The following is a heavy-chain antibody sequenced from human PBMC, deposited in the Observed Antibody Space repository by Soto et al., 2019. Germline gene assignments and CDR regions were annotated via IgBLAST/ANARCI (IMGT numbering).Heavy chain of an antibody. CDR2: IYSGGST. CDR3: ARAPREGSWYYFDY. CDR1: GFTVSSNY. Sequence: GGSLRLSCAASGFTVSSNYMSWVRQAPGKGLEWVSVIYSGGSTYYADSVKGRFTISRDNSKNTLYLQMNSLRAEDTAVYYYARAPREGSWYYFDYWGQGTLVTVSS. D-gene: IGHD6-13*01. J-gene: IGHJ4*02. V-gene: IGHV3-53*01.